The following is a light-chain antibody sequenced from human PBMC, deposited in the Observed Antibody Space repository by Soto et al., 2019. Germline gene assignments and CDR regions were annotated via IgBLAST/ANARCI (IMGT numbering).Light chain of an antibody. V-gene: IGKV3-11*01. CDR2: DVS. CDR1: QSISGY. J-gene: IGKJ5*01. CDR3: QQRNYWQVT. Sequence: EIVLTQSPVTLSSSPGERATLSCRASQSISGYLAWYQQKPGQAPRLLIYDVSNRATGIPARFSGSGSGTDFTLTISSLEPEDCAIYYCQQRNYWQVTFGQGTRLEIK.